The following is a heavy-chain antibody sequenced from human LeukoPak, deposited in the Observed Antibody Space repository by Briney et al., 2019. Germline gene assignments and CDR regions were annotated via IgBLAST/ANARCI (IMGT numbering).Heavy chain of an antibody. CDR1: GGSFSGYY. CDR2: INHSGST. Sequence: SETLSLTCAVYGGSFSGYYWSWIRQPPGKGLEWIGEINHSGSTNYNPSLKSRVTISVDTSKNQFSLKLSSVTAAGTAVYYCARRRYDILTGFYLWGQGTLVTVSS. J-gene: IGHJ4*02. V-gene: IGHV4-34*01. CDR3: ARRRYDILTGFYL. D-gene: IGHD3-9*01.